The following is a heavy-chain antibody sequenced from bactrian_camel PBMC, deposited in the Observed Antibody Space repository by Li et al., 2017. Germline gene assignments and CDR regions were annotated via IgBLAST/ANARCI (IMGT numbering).Heavy chain of an antibody. Sequence: DVQLVESGGGSVQSGGSLRLSCAASGFTFSVYATSWVRQAPGKEREGVARIATGSGNTYYADSVKGRFTISQDNGKNSLYLQMNNLKPEDTAMYYCAADPRRITWDVCTTTRTTYTYWSQGTQVTVS. CDR2: IATGSGNT. D-gene: IGHD1*01. CDR1: GFTFSVYA. V-gene: IGHV3S31*01. J-gene: IGHJ4*01. CDR3: AADPRRITWDVCTTTRTTYTY.